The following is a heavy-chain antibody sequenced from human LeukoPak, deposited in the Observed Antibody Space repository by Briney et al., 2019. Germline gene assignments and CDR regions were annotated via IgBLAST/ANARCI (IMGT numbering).Heavy chain of an antibody. CDR2: IYYSGST. J-gene: IGHJ4*02. CDR3: ARRRYDSGGYPH. V-gene: IGHV4-39*01. CDR1: GGSISSSSYY. D-gene: IGHD3-22*01. Sequence: KPSETLSLTCTVSGGSISSSSYYWGWIRQPPGKGLEWIGSIYYSGSTYYNPSLKSRVTISVDTSKNQFSLKLSSVTAADTAVYYCARRRYDSGGYPHWGQGTLVTVSS.